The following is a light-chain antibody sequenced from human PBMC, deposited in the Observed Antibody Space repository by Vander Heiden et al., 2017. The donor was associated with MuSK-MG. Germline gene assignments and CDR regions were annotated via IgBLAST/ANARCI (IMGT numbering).Light chain of an antibody. V-gene: IGKV1-39*01. CDR1: QSISSY. Sequence: DIQMTQSPSSLSASVGDRVTITCRASQSISSYLNWYQQKPAKAPKLLICAASSLQSGVPSRFSGSGSGTDFTLTISSLQPEDFATYYCQQSYSTPPRTFGQGTKLEIK. CDR2: AAS. J-gene: IGKJ2*01. CDR3: QQSYSTPPRT.